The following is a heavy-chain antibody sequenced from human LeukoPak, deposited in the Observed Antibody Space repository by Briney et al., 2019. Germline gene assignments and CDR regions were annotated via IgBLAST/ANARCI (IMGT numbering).Heavy chain of an antibody. CDR3: ARGLQTVYYYDSSGYYDY. V-gene: IGHV4-31*03. CDR2: IYYSGST. J-gene: IGHJ4*02. CDR1: GGSISSGGYY. D-gene: IGHD3-22*01. Sequence: PSETLSLTCTVSGGSISSGGYYWSWIRQHPGKGLEWIGYIYYSGSTYYNPSLKSRVTISVDTSKNQFSLKLSSVTAADTAVYYCARGLQTVYYYDSSGYYDYWGQGTLVTVSS.